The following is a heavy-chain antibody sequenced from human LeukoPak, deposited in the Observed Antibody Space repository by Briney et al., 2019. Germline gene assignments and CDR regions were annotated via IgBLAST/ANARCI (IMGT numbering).Heavy chain of an antibody. J-gene: IGHJ6*02. Sequence: GASVKVSCKASGYTFTSYDINWVRQAPGQGLEWMGWMNPNSGNTGYAQKFQGRVTMTRNTSISTAYMELSSLRSEDTAVYYCARLPEYFGSGRFEPGYYYYGMDVWGQGTTVTVSS. CDR1: GYTFTSYD. CDR2: MNPNSGNT. CDR3: ARLPEYFGSGRFEPGYYYYGMDV. D-gene: IGHD3-10*01. V-gene: IGHV1-8*01.